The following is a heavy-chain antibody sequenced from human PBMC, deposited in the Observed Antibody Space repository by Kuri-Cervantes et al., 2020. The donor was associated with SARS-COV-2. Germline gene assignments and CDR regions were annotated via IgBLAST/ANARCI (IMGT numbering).Heavy chain of an antibody. CDR2: TRNKANSYTT. J-gene: IGHJ4*02. D-gene: IGHD5-18*01. V-gene: IGHV3-72*01. Sequence: GGSLRLSCAASGFTFSDHYMDWVRQAPGKGLEWVGRTRNKANSYTTEYAASVKGRFTISRDDSKNSLYLQMNSLRAEDTAVYYCAGSANFDYWGQGTLVTVSS. CDR3: AGSANFDY. CDR1: GFTFSDHY.